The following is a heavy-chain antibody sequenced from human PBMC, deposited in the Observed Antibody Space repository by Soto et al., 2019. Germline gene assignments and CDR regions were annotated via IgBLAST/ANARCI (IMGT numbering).Heavy chain of an antibody. D-gene: IGHD3-22*01. V-gene: IGHV1-46*03. CDR2: INPSGGST. J-gene: IGHJ6*02. Sequence: ASVKVSCKASGYTFTSYYMHWVRQAPGQGPEWMGIINPSGGSTSYAQKFQGRVTMTRDTSTSTVYMELSSLRSEDTAVYYCARGTMIVVVNYYYYGMDVWGQVTTVTVSS. CDR3: ARGTMIVVVNYYYYGMDV. CDR1: GYTFTSYY.